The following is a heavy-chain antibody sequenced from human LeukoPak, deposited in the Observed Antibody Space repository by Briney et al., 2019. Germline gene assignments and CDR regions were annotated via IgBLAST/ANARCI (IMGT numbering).Heavy chain of an antibody. CDR1: GGSFSGYY. V-gene: IGHV4-34*01. D-gene: IGHD3-10*01. J-gene: IGHJ3*02. CDR3: ARGGGSGSYYNDAFDI. CDR2: INHSGST. Sequence: PSETLSLTCAVYGGSFSGYYWSWIRQPPGKGLEWIGEINHSGSTNYNPPLKSRVTISVDTSKNQFSLKLSSVTAADTAVYYCARGGGSGSYYNDAFDIWGQGTMVTVSS.